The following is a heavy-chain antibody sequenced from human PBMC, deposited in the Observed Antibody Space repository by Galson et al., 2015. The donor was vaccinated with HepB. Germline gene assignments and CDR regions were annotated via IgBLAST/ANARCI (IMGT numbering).Heavy chain of an antibody. V-gene: IGHV4-34*01. D-gene: IGHD4-17*01. J-gene: IGHJ3*02. CDR3: AGGRLEDYVEYMWQATRVHPFDI. CDR2: INHSGST. Sequence: SETLSLTCAVYGESFTGYYWTWIRQPPGMGLEWIGDINHSGSTNYNPSLTSRVTISLDTANTQFSLKLSSVTAADTAVYYCAGGRLEDYVEYMWQATRVHPFDIWGQGTMVTVSS. CDR1: GESFTGYY.